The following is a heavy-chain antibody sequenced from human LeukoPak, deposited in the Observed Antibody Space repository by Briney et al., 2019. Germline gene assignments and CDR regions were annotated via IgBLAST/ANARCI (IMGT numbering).Heavy chain of an antibody. CDR2: INHSGST. CDR1: GGSFSGYY. CDR3: ARDGILRFPRGSWFDP. D-gene: IGHD4-17*01. V-gene: IGHV4-34*01. Sequence: SETLSLACAVYGGSFSGYYWSWIRQPPGKGLEWTGEINHSGSTNYNPSLKSRVTISVDTSKNQFSLKLSSVTAADTAVYYCARDGILRFPRGSWFDPWGQGTLVTVSS. J-gene: IGHJ5*02.